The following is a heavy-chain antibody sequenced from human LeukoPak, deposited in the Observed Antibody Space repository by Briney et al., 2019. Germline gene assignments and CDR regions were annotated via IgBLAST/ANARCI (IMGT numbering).Heavy chain of an antibody. CDR3: AKERNLEIAVAGTIFDS. J-gene: IGHJ4*02. V-gene: IGHV3-66*01. CDR1: GFTVSSNY. D-gene: IGHD6-19*01. CDR2: IYSGGDT. Sequence: GGSLRLSSAASGFTVSSNYMGWVRQAPGKGLEWVSVIYSGGDTYYAGSVKGRFTISRDNSKNMIYLEMTSLKAEDTAVYYCAKERNLEIAVAGTIFDSWGQGTLVTVSS.